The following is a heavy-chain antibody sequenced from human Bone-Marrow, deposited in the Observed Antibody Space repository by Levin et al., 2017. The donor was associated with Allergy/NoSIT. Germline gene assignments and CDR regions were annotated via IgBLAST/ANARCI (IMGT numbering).Heavy chain of an antibody. CDR1: GYSFTSYW. CDR2: IYPGDSDT. V-gene: IGHV5-51*01. Sequence: PGGSLRLSCKGSGYSFTSYWIGWVRQMPGKGLEWMGIIYPGDSDTRYSPSFQGQVTISADKSISTAYLQWSSLKASDTAMYYCASRLGERGGTGYYNGLGGHYYYMDVWGKGTTVTVSS. CDR3: ASRLGERGGTGYYNGLGGHYYYMDV. J-gene: IGHJ6*03. D-gene: IGHD3-9*01.